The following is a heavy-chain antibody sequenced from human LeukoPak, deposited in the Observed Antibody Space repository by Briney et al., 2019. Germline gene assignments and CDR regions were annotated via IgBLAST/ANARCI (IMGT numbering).Heavy chain of an antibody. CDR1: RGSISNYY. V-gene: IGHV4-59*01. Sequence: SETLSLTRTLSRGSISNYYWSWIRQPAGKGLEWNGYIYYSGSTNYNPSLKSRVTISVDTSKNQFSLKLSSVTAADTAVDYCSSCAYSSSSEYFQHWGQGTLVTVSS. CDR3: SSCAYSSSSEYFQH. J-gene: IGHJ1*01. CDR2: IYYSGST. D-gene: IGHD6-13*01.